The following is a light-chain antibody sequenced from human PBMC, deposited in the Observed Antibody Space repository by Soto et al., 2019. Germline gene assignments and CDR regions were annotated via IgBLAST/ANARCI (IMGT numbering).Light chain of an antibody. CDR2: DVS. V-gene: IGLV2-14*01. J-gene: IGLJ1*01. CDR3: CSDTSSSTLV. Sequence: QSALTQPASVSGSPGQSITISCTGTSSDVGGYNYVSWYQQHPGKAPKLMIYDVSNRPSGVSNRFSGSKSGNTASLTISGLQAEDEADYYCCSDTSSSTLVFGTGTKLTVL. CDR1: SSDVGGYNY.